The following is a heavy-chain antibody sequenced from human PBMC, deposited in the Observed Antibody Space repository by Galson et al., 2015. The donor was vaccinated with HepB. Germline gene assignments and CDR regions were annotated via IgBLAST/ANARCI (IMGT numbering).Heavy chain of an antibody. CDR1: GYTFTGYY. J-gene: IGHJ5*02. Sequence: SVRVSCLAAGYTFTGYYMHWVRQAPGQGLEWGRGIKANSGGTNYAQKFQGRVTMTRDTSISTAYLELSRLRSDDTAVYYCARGYSSGWEPNNWFDPWGPRTLVTVSS. CDR2: IKANSGGT. D-gene: IGHD6-19*01. CDR3: ARGYSSGWEPNNWFDP. V-gene: IGHV1-2*02.